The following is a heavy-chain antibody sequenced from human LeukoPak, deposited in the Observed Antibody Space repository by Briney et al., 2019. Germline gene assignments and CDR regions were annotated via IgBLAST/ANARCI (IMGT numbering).Heavy chain of an antibody. CDR3: ARGEAAMLQYLDY. CDR1: GFTFSDHY. D-gene: IGHD5-18*01. CDR2: ISSSGSSI. J-gene: IGHJ4*02. V-gene: IGHV3-11*01. Sequence: GGSLRLSCAASGFTFSDHYMSWIRQAPGKGLEWVSYISSSGSSIYYADSVKGRFTISRDTAKSSLYLQMNSLRAEDTAVYYCARGEAAMLQYLDYWGQGPLVTVSS.